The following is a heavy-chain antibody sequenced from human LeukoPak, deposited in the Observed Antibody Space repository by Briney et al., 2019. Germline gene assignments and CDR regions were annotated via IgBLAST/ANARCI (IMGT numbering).Heavy chain of an antibody. D-gene: IGHD3-10*01. J-gene: IGHJ6*03. Sequence: GGSLRLSCAASGFTFSSYAMSWVRQAPGKGLEWVGFIRSKAYGGTTEYAASVKGRFTISRDDSKSIAYLQMNSLKTEDTAVYYCTSRITMVRGVTTSYYYYMDVWGKGTTVTVSS. V-gene: IGHV3-49*04. CDR1: GFTFSSYA. CDR3: TSRITMVRGVTTSYYYYMDV. CDR2: IRSKAYGGTT.